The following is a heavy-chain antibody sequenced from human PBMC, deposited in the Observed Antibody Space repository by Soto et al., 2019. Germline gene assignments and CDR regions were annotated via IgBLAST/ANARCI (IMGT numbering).Heavy chain of an antibody. CDR3: AREEVAGTNWFDP. D-gene: IGHD2-15*01. CDR2: IYSSGST. Sequence: SETLSLTCTVSGGSVSSDTHYWSWIRQPPGKRLEWIGFIYSSGSTNYNPSLKSRVTMSVDTSKNQFSLKLRSVIVADTAVYHCAREEVAGTNWFDPCGQGTLVIVSS. CDR1: GGSVSSDTHY. J-gene: IGHJ5*02. V-gene: IGHV4-61*01.